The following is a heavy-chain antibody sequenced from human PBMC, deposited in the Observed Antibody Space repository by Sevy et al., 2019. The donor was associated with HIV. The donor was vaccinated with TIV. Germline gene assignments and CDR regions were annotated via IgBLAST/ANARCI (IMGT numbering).Heavy chain of an antibody. V-gene: IGHV3-7*01. CDR3: ARDPAAAAWGAFDI. Sequence: GSLRLSCAASGFTFINYWMTWVRQAPGKGLEWVANIKEDGSEKIYVDSVKDRFTNSRDNAMNSLYLQMNSLRGEDTALYYCARDPAAAAWGAFDIWGQGTMVTVSS. CDR1: GFTFINYW. CDR2: IKEDGSEK. D-gene: IGHD6-13*01. J-gene: IGHJ3*02.